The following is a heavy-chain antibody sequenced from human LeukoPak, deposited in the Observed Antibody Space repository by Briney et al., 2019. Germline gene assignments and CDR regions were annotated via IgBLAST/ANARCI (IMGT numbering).Heavy chain of an antibody. V-gene: IGHV1-69*06. CDR3: ARCSPGDSSNFYAVLQY. Sequence: SVKVSCKASGGTFSSYAVSWVRLTPGQGLEWLGGIIPVFGTTTYAQKFQAKVTMTADKSTNTAYLEISSLTSDDTTVYYCARCSPGDSSNFYAVLQYWGQGTQVTVST. J-gene: IGHJ4*02. D-gene: IGHD3-22*01. CDR1: GGTFSSYA. CDR2: IIPVFGTT.